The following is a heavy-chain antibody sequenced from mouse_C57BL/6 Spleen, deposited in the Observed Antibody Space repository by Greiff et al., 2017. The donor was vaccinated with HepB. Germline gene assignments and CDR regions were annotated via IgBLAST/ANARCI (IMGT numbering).Heavy chain of an antibody. D-gene: IGHD2-5*01. CDR2: IRLKSDNYAT. V-gene: IGHV6-3*01. CDR1: GFTFSNYW. Sequence: EVKVVESGGGLVQPGGSMKLSCVASGFTFSNYWMNWVRQSPEKGLEWVAQIRLKSDNYATHYAESVKGRFTISRDDSKSSVYLQMNNLRAEDTGIYYCTADSNYFDYWGQGTTLTVSS. CDR3: TADSNYFDY. J-gene: IGHJ2*01.